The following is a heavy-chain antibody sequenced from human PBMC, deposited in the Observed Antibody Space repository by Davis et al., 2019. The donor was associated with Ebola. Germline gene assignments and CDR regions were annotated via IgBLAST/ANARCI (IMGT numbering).Heavy chain of an antibody. Sequence: PGGSLRLSCAVSEFTFTTAWMSWVRQAPGKGLEWVANIKLDGSEKSYVDSVRGRFTISRDNAKKSLYLQMNSLRAEDTAVYYCARGGYYESSGYSHAAFDVWGQGTMVTVSS. CDR2: IKLDGSEK. D-gene: IGHD3-22*01. J-gene: IGHJ3*01. V-gene: IGHV3-7*01. CDR3: ARGGYYESSGYSHAAFDV. CDR1: EFTFTTAW.